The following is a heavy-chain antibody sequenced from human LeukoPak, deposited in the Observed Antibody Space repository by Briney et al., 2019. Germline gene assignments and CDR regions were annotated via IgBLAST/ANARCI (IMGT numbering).Heavy chain of an antibody. J-gene: IGHJ3*02. CDR2: IRSSGSII. Sequence: GSLRLSCAASGFTFSSYEMNWVRQAPGKGLEWVSYIRSSGSIIFYADSVEGRFTISRDNAKNSLYLQMNSLRAEDTAVYYCARVNDYGGNDDAFDIWGQGTMVTVSS. D-gene: IGHD4-23*01. CDR1: GFTFSSYE. V-gene: IGHV3-48*03. CDR3: ARVNDYGGNDDAFDI.